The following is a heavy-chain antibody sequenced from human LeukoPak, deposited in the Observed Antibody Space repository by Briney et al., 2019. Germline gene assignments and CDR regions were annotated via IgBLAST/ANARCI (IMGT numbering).Heavy chain of an antibody. Sequence: GGSLRLSCAASGFTFSSYSMNWVRQAPGKGLEWVSSISISSSYIYYVDSVKGRFTISRDNAKKSLYLQMNRVRAEDTAVYYCARDLCSGGGCYSGADAFDIWGQGTMITVSS. V-gene: IGHV3-21*01. CDR1: GFTFSSYS. D-gene: IGHD2-15*01. CDR3: ARDLCSGGGCYSGADAFDI. CDR2: ISISSSYI. J-gene: IGHJ3*02.